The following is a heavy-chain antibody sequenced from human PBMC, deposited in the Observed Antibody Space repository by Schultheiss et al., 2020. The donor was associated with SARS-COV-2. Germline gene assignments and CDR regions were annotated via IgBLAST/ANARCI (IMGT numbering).Heavy chain of an antibody. J-gene: IGHJ4*02. Sequence: SETLSLTCVVSAYSISSGYYWGWIRQPPGKGLEWIGSIYHTGSTYYNPSLKSRVTISLDTSKNQFSLRVSSVTAADTAMYYCARHHRDGYNLGLDYWGQGTLVTVSS. D-gene: IGHD5-24*01. V-gene: IGHV4-38-2*01. CDR1: AYSISSGYY. CDR2: IYHTGST. CDR3: ARHHRDGYNLGLDY.